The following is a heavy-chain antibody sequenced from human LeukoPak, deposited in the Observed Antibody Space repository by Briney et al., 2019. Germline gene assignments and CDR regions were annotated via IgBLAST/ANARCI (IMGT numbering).Heavy chain of an antibody. J-gene: IGHJ4*02. CDR1: GGSISSGGYY. CDR3: AREGAARGVDY. CDR2: IYYSGST. Sequence: SETLSLTCTVSGGSISSGGYYWSWIRQHPGKGLEWIGYIYYSGSTYYNPSLNSRVTISVDTSKNQFSLKLSSVTAADTAVYYCAREGAARGVDYWGQGTLVTVSS. V-gene: IGHV4-31*03. D-gene: IGHD3-10*01.